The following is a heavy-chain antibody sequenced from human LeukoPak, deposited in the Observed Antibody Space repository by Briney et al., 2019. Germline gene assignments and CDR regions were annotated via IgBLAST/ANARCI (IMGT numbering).Heavy chain of an antibody. D-gene: IGHD3-22*01. J-gene: IGHJ4*02. CDR1: GFTFTAYA. Sequence: QPGGSLRLSCAAPGFTFTAYALSWFRQAPGKGLEWVSVISGNSGTTYYADSVKGRFTTSRDNSKKTLYLQMSSLGADDTAVYYCAKDRDSSGRYRFDYWGQGTLVAVSS. V-gene: IGHV3-23*01. CDR2: ISGNSGTT. CDR3: AKDRDSSGRYRFDY.